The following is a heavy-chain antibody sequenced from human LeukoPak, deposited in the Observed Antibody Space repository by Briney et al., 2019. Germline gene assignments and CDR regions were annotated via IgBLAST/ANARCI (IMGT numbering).Heavy chain of an antibody. J-gene: IGHJ5*02. D-gene: IGHD3-22*01. V-gene: IGHV3-30*02. CDR1: GFTFSTYG. CDR2: IRYDGTNK. Sequence: PGGSLRPSRAASGFTFSTYGIHWVRQAPGKGLEWVSFIRYDGTNKYYTDSVKGRFTISIYNSKNTLYLQMNSLRLEDTAVYYCAKDRNYYDSSGYFTLGNHWGQGTLVTVSS. CDR3: AKDRNYYDSSGYFTLGNH.